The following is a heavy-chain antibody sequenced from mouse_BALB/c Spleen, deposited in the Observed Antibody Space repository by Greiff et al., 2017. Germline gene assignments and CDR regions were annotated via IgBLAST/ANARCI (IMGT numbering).Heavy chain of an antibody. D-gene: IGHD3-2*01. V-gene: IGHV3-2*02. CDR2: ISYSGST. CDR1: GYSITSDYA. J-gene: IGHJ4*01. Sequence: VQLQQSGPGLVKPSQSLSLTCTVTGYSITSDYAWNWIRQFPGNKLEWMGYISYSGSTSYNPSLKSRISITRDTSKNQFFLQLNSVTTEDTATYYCASLRQLGPYYAMDYWGQGTSVTVSS. CDR3: ASLRQLGPYYAMDY.